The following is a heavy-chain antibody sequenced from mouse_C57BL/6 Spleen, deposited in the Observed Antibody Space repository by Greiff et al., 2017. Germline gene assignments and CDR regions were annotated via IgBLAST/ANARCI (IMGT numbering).Heavy chain of an antibody. CDR3: AREDYYGSSHWYFDV. CDR1: GYSITSGYY. Sequence: VQLQQSGPGLVKPSQSLSLTCSVTGYSITSGYYWNWIRQFPGNKLEWMGYISYDGSNNYNPSLKNRISITRDTSKNQFFLKLNSVTTEDTATYYYAREDYYGSSHWYFDVWGTGTTVTVSS. V-gene: IGHV3-6*01. J-gene: IGHJ1*03. CDR2: ISYDGSN. D-gene: IGHD1-1*01.